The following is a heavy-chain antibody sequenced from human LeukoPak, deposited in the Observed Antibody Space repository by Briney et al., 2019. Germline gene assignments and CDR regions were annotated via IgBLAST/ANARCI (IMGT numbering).Heavy chain of an antibody. V-gene: IGHV4-34*01. CDR3: ARRNDYGDYEPCDY. J-gene: IGHJ4*02. CDR1: GGSFSGYY. CDR2: INHSGGT. Sequence: PSETLSLTCAVYGGSFSGYYWNWIRQPPGKGLEWIGEINHSGGTNYNPSLKSRVTISEDTSKNQFSLELTSVTAADTAVYYCARRNDYGDYEPCDYWGQGTLVTVSS. D-gene: IGHD4-17*01.